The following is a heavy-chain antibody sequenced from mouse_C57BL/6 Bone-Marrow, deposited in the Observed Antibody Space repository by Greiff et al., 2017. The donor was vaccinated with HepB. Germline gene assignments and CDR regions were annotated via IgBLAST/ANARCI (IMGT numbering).Heavy chain of an antibody. CDR2: ISSGGSYT. Sequence: EVKLMESGGDLVKPGGSLKLSCAASGFTFSSYGMSWVRQTPDKRLEWVATISSGGSYTYYPDSVKGRFTISRDNAKNTLYLQMSSLKSEDTAMYYCAEGTGSFAYWGQGTLVTVSA. V-gene: IGHV5-6*01. CDR1: GFTFSSYG. J-gene: IGHJ3*01. D-gene: IGHD4-1*01. CDR3: AEGTGSFAY.